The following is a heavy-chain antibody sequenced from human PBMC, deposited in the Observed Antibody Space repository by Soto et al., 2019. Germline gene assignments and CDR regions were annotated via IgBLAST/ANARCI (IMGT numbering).Heavy chain of an antibody. V-gene: IGHV4-34*01. Sequence: SETLSLTCAVHDVSFSGYFWTWIRQPPGKGLEWIGEINHSGSARYNPSLKRRVTTSIDTSKNQFSLKLSSVTAADTAVYYCARERVRGRLTSSPRYYYYGMDVWGQGTKVT. CDR3: ARERVRGRLTSSPRYYYYGMDV. CDR1: DVSFSGYF. D-gene: IGHD3-10*01. CDR2: INHSGSA. J-gene: IGHJ6*02.